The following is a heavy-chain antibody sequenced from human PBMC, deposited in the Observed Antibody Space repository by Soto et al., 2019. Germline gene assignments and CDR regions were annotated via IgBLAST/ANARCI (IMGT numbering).Heavy chain of an antibody. CDR2: IIPIFGTA. CDR1: GGTFSSYA. J-gene: IGHJ4*02. CDR3: ASNMITFGGVFHY. Sequence: SVKVSCKASGGTFSSYAISWVRQAPGQGLEWMGGIIPIFGTANYAQKFQGRVTITADKSTSTAYMELSSLRSEDTAVYYCASNMITFGGVFHYWGERNLVTVS. D-gene: IGHD3-16*01. V-gene: IGHV1-69*06.